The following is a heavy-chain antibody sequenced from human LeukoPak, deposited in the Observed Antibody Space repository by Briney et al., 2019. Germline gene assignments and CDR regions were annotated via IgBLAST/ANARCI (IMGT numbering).Heavy chain of an antibody. CDR3: ARDRPHNWFDP. J-gene: IGHJ5*02. V-gene: IGHV3-74*01. CDR2: INNDGSYA. CDR1: GVAFSNHW. Sequence: GGSLRLSCAASGVAFSNHWMHWVRQAPGKGLEWVSWINNDGSYAVYADSVRARFTISRDNAKNTLYLQMNSLRPEDTAVYYCARDRPHNWFDPWGQGTLVTVSS.